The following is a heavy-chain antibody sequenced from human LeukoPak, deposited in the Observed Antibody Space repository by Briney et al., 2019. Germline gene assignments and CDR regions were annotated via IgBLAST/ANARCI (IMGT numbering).Heavy chain of an antibody. CDR2: IKQDGSEK. CDR3: ARERGSTMIVVVITAFDY. D-gene: IGHD3-22*01. V-gene: IGHV3-7*01. CDR1: GFTFSSYW. J-gene: IGHJ4*02. Sequence: GGSLRLSCAASGFTFSSYWMSWVRQAPGKGLEWVANIKQDGSEKYYVDSVKGRFTISRDNAKNSLYLQMNSLRAEDTAVYYCARERGSTMIVVVITAFDYWGQGTLVTVSS.